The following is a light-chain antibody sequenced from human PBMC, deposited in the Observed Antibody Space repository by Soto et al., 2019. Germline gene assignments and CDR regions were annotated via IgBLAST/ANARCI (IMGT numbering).Light chain of an antibody. CDR1: QSISSW. J-gene: IGKJ1*01. CDR2: AAS. Sequence: MQISHSQSSLSSSLGYIVTITCRASQSISSWLAWYQQKPGKAPKLLIYAASSLQSGVPSRFSGSGSGTDFTLTISWLQSEDFATYYCQHYYKYPRT. CDR3: QHYYKYPRT. V-gene: IGKV1-5*01.